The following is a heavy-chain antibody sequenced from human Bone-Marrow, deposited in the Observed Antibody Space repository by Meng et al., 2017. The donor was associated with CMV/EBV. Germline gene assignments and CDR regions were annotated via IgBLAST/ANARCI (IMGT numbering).Heavy chain of an antibody. CDR2: INHSGST. CDR1: GGSFSGYY. CDR3: ARARLQLGREFDY. J-gene: IGHJ4*02. D-gene: IGHD4-11*01. Sequence: SETLSLTCAVYGGSFSGYYWSWIRQPPGKGLEWIGEINHSGSTNYNPSLKSRVTISVDTSKNQFSLKLSSVTTADTAVYYCARARLQLGREFDYWGQGTLVTVSS. V-gene: IGHV4-34*01.